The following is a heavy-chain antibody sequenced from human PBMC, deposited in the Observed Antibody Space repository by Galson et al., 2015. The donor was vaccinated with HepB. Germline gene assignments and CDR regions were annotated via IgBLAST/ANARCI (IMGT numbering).Heavy chain of an antibody. Sequence: SLRLSCAASGFTFSSYGMHWVRQAPGKGLEWVAVIWYDGSNKYYADSVKGRFTISRDNSKNTLYLQMDSLRAEDTAVYYCARWAVVIAKYYYYYMDVWGKGTTVTVSS. CDR1: GFTFSSYG. J-gene: IGHJ6*03. D-gene: IGHD2-21*01. CDR3: ARWAVVIAKYYYYYMDV. CDR2: IWYDGSNK. V-gene: IGHV3-33*01.